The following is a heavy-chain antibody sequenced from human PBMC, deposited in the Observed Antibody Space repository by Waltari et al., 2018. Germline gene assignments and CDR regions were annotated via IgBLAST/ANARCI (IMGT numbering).Heavy chain of an antibody. J-gene: IGHJ2*01. V-gene: IGHV1-69*01. CDR3: ARRAKDYYDSSGGFDL. D-gene: IGHD3-22*01. Sequence: QVQLVQSGAEVKKPGSSVKVSCKASGGTFSSYAISWVRHAPGQGLEWMGGIIPIFGTANYAQKFQGRVTITADESTSTAYMELSSLRSEDTAVYYCARRAKDYYDSSGGFDLWGRGTLVTVSS. CDR1: GGTFSSYA. CDR2: IIPIFGTA.